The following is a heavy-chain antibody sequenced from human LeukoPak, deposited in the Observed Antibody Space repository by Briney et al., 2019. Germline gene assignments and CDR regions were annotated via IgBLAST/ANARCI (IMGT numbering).Heavy chain of an antibody. CDR2: ISYDGSNK. CDR3: ARDRAFSWFDP. J-gene: IGHJ5*02. CDR1: GFTFSSYA. V-gene: IGHV3-30*04. Sequence: GGSLRLSCAASGFTFSSYAMHWVRQAPGKGLEWVAVISYDGSNKYYADSVKGRFTISRDNSKNTLYLQMNSLRAEDTAVYYCARDRAFSWFDPWGRGTLVSVSS.